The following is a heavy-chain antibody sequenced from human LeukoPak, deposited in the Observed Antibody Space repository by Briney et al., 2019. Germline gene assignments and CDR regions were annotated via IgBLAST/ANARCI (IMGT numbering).Heavy chain of an antibody. J-gene: IGHJ4*02. V-gene: IGHV4-34*01. CDR3: ARGGVRGVPRFDY. CDR1: GGSFSGYY. CDR2: INHSGST. D-gene: IGHD3-10*01. Sequence: SVTLSLTCAVYGGSFSGYYWSWIRQPPGKGLEWIGEINHSGSTNYNPSLKSRVTISVDTSKNQFSLKLSSVTAADTAVYYCARGGVRGVPRFDYWGQGTLVTVSS.